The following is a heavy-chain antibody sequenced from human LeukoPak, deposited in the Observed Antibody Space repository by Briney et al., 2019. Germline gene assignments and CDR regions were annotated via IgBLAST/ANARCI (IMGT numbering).Heavy chain of an antibody. J-gene: IGHJ4*02. CDR1: GGSISSYY. CDR3: ARPGRGYATRSYFDY. V-gene: IGHV4-39*01. CDR2: IYYSGST. Sequence: SETLSLTCTVSGGSISSYYWGWIRQPPGKGLEWIGSIYYSGSTYYNPSLKSRVTISVDTSKNQFSLKLSSVTAADTAVYYCARPGRGYATRSYFDYWGQGTLVTVSS. D-gene: IGHD5-12*01.